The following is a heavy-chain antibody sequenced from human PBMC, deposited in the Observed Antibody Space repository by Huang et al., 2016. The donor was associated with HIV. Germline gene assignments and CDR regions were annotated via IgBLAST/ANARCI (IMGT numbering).Heavy chain of an antibody. CDR1: GFSFTSYD. V-gene: IGHV3-30*03. Sequence: QGQLVESGGGVVQPGRSLRLSCAASGFSFTSYDMQWVRQVPGKGLGWGSFVSNDGKEKYYADSVKGRFTISRDNFKNTLYLQMNSLRTGDTAVYFCLPAGHVSHYYYMDVWGKGTTVIVSS. J-gene: IGHJ6*03. CDR3: LPAGHVSHYYYMDV. CDR2: VSNDGKEK.